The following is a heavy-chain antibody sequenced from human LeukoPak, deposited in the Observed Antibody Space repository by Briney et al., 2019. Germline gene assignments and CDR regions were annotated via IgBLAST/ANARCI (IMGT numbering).Heavy chain of an antibody. Sequence: PGGSLRLSYGTSVFIFKNARMICVRQAPGKGLEWVGRIKSKTDGGTTDYAAPVKGRFTISRDDSKNTLYLQMNSLKTEDTAVYYRIPALQLATMGHDNRGQGTLVTVSS. D-gene: IGHD5-24*01. CDR1: VFIFKNAR. V-gene: IGHV3-15*01. CDR3: IPALQLATMGHDN. J-gene: IGHJ4*02. CDR2: IKSKTDGGTT.